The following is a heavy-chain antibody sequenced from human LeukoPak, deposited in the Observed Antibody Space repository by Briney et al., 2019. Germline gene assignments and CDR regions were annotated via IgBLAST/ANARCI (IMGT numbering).Heavy chain of an antibody. CDR1: GGSISSYY. CDR2: IYYSGST. V-gene: IGHV4-59*01. J-gene: IGHJ1*01. D-gene: IGHD3-22*01. Sequence: SETLSLTCTVSGGSISSYYWSWIRQPAGKGLEWIGYIYYSGSTNYNPSLKSRVTISVDTSKNQFSLKLSSVTAADTAVYYCARVDYYDSSGYYYEKYFQHWGQGTLVTVSS. CDR3: ARVDYYDSSGYYYEKYFQH.